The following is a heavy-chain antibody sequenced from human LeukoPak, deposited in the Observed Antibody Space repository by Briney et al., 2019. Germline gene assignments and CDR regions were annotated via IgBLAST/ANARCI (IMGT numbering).Heavy chain of an antibody. CDR3: AKANWVSNADAVW. D-gene: IGHD1-1*01. J-gene: IGHJ4*02. CDR2: MKGGGET. V-gene: IGHV3-23*01. CDR1: GFSFSNYA. Sequence: PGGSLRLSCAASGFSFSNYAMSWVRQAPARGPEWVPSMKGGGETFYADSVKGRFTLSRDDSRNTVYLQLNNLRVEDTAIYYCAKANWVSNADAVWWGQGTQVTVSS.